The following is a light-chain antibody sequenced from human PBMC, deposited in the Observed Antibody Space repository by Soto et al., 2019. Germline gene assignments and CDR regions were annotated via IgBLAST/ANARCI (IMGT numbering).Light chain of an antibody. V-gene: IGKV1-5*01. CDR3: QEYNGYSRT. CDR2: DAS. CDR1: QRISAW. Sequence: DIQMTQSPSTLSASLGYRVTITCVASQRISAWLAWYQQKPGQAPRLLIYDASKLQSGVPSRFSGSGSGTEFTLTISSLQPDDFAMYYCQEYNGYSRTFGQGTKVDIK. J-gene: IGKJ1*01.